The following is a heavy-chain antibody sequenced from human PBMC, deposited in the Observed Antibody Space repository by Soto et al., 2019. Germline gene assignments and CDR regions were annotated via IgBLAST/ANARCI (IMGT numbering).Heavy chain of an antibody. V-gene: IGHV4-39*07. Sequence: SETLSLTCTVSGGSISSSSYYWGWIRQPPGKGLEWIGSIYYSGSTYYNPSLKSRVTISVDTSKNQFSLKLSSVTAADTAVYYCARDRQYYYGSGSSVFDSWGQGTLVTVSS. CDR2: IYYSGST. CDR1: GGSISSSSYY. J-gene: IGHJ4*02. CDR3: ARDRQYYYGSGSSVFDS. D-gene: IGHD3-10*01.